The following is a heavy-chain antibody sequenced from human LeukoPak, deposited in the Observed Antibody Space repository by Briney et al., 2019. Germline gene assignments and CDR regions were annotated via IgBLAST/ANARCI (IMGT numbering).Heavy chain of an antibody. CDR1: GYIFTSNW. CDR2: LYPGDSDT. Sequence: GESLKISCKGSGYIFTSNWIGWVRQMPGKGLEWMGILYPGDSDTRYSPSFQGQVTISADTSISTAYLQWSSLKASDTAMYYCATFPPGSGPMNLDVWGQGTTVTVSS. V-gene: IGHV5-51*01. J-gene: IGHJ6*02. D-gene: IGHD3-3*01. CDR3: ATFPPGSGPMNLDV.